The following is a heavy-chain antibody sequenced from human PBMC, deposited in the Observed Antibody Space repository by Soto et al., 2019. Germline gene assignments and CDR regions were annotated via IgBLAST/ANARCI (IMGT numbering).Heavy chain of an antibody. D-gene: IGHD6-19*01. V-gene: IGHV1-18*01. Sequence: GASVKVSCKASGYTFRNYGISWVRQAPGHGLEWMGWISVYYGYTNYAQKLQGRVTMTTDTSTSTAYMELRSLRSDDTAVYYCASEGMSSGGAFAIWGQGTMVTVSS. CDR1: GYTFRNYG. CDR2: ISVYYGYT. J-gene: IGHJ3*02. CDR3: ASEGMSSGGAFAI.